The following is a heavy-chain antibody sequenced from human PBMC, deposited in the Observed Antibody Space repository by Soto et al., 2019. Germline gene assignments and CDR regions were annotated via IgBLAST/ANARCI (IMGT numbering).Heavy chain of an antibody. D-gene: IGHD2-2*01. CDR2: INSDGSSA. Sequence: AGGSLRLSCAASGFTLSSYWMHWVRQAPGKGLVWVSRINSDGSSASYADSVKGRFTISRDNAKNTLCLQMNSLRAEDTAVYYCARGASVYYYYYYGMDVWGQGTTVTSP. V-gene: IGHV3-74*01. J-gene: IGHJ6*02. CDR1: GFTLSSYW. CDR3: ARGASVYYYYYYGMDV.